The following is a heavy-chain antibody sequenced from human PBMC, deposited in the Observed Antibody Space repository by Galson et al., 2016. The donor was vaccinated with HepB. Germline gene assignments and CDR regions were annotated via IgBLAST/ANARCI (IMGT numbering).Heavy chain of an antibody. CDR2: INWSGDST. V-gene: IGHV3-20*01. D-gene: IGHD3-10*01. CDR3: ARGLVGSGLDV. J-gene: IGHJ6*02. Sequence: SLRLSCAVSGFTFDDYGMTWVRQAPGKGLAWVSGINWSGDSTAYADSVKGRCTMYRDDARNSLYLQMSSLRVEDTALYQCARGLVGSGLDVWGQGTTVTVSS. CDR1: GFTFDDYG.